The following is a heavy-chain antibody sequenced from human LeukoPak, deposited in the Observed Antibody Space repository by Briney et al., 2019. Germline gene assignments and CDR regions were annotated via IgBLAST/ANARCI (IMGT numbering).Heavy chain of an antibody. CDR1: GESFSGYY. CDR2: INHSGST. Sequence: SETLSLTCAVYGESFSGYYWSWIRQPPGKGLEWIGEINHSGSTNYNPSLKSRVTISVDTSKNQFSLKLSSVTAADSAVYYCARGSYPRIAAAGNFDYWGQGTLVTVSS. J-gene: IGHJ4*02. D-gene: IGHD6-13*01. V-gene: IGHV4-34*01. CDR3: ARGSYPRIAAAGNFDY.